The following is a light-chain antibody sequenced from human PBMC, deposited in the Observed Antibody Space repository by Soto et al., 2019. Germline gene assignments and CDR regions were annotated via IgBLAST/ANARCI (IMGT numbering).Light chain of an antibody. CDR3: QEYNSYSRT. Sequence: DIPMTQSPSTLSASVGDRVTITCRASQSINSWLAWYQQRAGKAPKLLIYKASNLEGGVPSRFSGSGSGTEFTLTISSLQPDDFATYYCQEYNSYSRTFGQGTKVEIK. CDR1: QSINSW. V-gene: IGKV1-5*03. CDR2: KAS. J-gene: IGKJ1*01.